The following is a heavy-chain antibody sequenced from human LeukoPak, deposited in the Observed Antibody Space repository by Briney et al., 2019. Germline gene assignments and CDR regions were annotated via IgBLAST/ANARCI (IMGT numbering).Heavy chain of an antibody. J-gene: IGHJ3*02. CDR3: ARDISYCSSTSSCSGAFDI. CDR2: ISYDGSNK. CDR1: GFTFSSYA. V-gene: IGHV3-30*04. Sequence: GRSLRLSCAASGFTFSSYAMHWVRQAPGKGLEWVAVISYDGSNKYYADSVKGRFTISRDNSKNTLYLQMNSLRAEDTAVYYCARDISYCSSTSSCSGAFDIWGQGTMVTVPS. D-gene: IGHD2-2*01.